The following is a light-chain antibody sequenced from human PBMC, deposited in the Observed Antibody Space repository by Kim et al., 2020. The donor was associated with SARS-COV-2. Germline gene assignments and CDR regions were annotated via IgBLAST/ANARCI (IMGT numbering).Light chain of an antibody. J-gene: IGLJ3*02. CDR1: SLGSYS. Sequence: ALGQTVGITCQGDSLGSYSASWYQQKPGQAPVFVIYGHSKRPAGIPDRFSGSSSGNTASLTITGVQAEDEAVYFCNSRDSTDLHWVFGGGTKLTVL. CDR3: NSRDSTDLHWV. V-gene: IGLV3-19*01. CDR2: GHS.